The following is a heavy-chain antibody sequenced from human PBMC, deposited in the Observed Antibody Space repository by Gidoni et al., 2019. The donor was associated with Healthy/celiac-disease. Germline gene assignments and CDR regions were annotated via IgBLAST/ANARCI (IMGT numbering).Heavy chain of an antibody. CDR1: GVTFSRYG. Sequence: QVQMVESGGGVVQPGRSLRPSCAASGVTFSRYGLQWVRQAPGKGLGGLAVISYDGSNKYYADSVKGRFTIARDNSKNTLYLQMNSLRAEDTAVYYCAKDLARYCSGGSCYSIDYWGQGTLVTVSS. D-gene: IGHD2-15*01. CDR3: AKDLARYCSGGSCYSIDY. V-gene: IGHV3-30*18. J-gene: IGHJ4*02. CDR2: ISYDGSNK.